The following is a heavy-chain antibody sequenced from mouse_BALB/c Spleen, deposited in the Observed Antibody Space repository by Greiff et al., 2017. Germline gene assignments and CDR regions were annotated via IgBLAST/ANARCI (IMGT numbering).Heavy chain of an antibody. V-gene: IGHV2-9*02. Sequence: VMLVESGPGLVAPSQSLSITCTVSGFSLTSYGVHWVRQPPGKGLEWLGVIWAGGSTNYNSALMSRLSISKDNPKSQVFLKMNSLQTDDTAMYYCAREGSYYAMDYWGQGTSVTVSS. D-gene: IGHD1-1*01. CDR3: AREGSYYAMDY. CDR2: IWAGGST. J-gene: IGHJ4*01. CDR1: GFSLTSYG.